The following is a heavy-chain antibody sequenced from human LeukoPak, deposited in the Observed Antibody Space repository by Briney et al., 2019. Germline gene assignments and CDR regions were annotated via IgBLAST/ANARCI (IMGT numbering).Heavy chain of an antibody. CDR2: INHSGST. CDR1: GGSFSGYY. Sequence: SETLSLTCAVYGGSFSGYYWSWIRQPPGKGLEWIGEINHSGSTNYNPSLKSRVTISVDTSKNQFSLKLSSVTAADTAVYYCARVLYYYYGMDVWGQGTTVTVSS. J-gene: IGHJ6*02. V-gene: IGHV4-34*01. CDR3: ARVLYYYYGMDV.